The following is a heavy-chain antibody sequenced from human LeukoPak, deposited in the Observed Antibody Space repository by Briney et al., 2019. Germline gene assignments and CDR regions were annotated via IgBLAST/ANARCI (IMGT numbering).Heavy chain of an antibody. D-gene: IGHD5-12*01. CDR3: ARLRGYFDY. CDR2: IYYSGST. Sequence: NPSETLSLTCTVSGGSISSYYWSWIRQPPGKELEWIGYIYYSGSTNYNPSLKSRVTISVDTSKNQFSLKLSSVTAADTAVYYCARLRGYFDYWGQGTLVTVSS. V-gene: IGHV4-59*01. CDR1: GGSISSYY. J-gene: IGHJ4*02.